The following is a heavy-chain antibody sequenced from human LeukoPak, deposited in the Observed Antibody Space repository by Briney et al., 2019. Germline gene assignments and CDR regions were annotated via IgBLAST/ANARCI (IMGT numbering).Heavy chain of an antibody. Sequence: GESLKISCKGSGYSFTSYWIGWVRQMPGKGLEWMGIIYPGDSDTRYSPSFQGQVTISADKSISTAYLQWGSLKASDTAMYYCARHSSGYYDSSGYYSGGFDPWGQGTLVTVSS. J-gene: IGHJ5*02. D-gene: IGHD3-22*01. CDR2: IYPGDSDT. CDR1: GYSFTSYW. CDR3: ARHSSGYYDSSGYYSGGFDP. V-gene: IGHV5-51*01.